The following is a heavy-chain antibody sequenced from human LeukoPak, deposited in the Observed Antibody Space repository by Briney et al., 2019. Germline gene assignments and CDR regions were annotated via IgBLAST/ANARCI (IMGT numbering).Heavy chain of an antibody. D-gene: IGHD1-26*01. J-gene: IGHJ1*01. CDR2: ISGSGGST. CDR3: AKQWEEYFQH. Sequence: PGGSLKLSCAASGFPFSSYAMRWVRQAPGKGLEWVSGISGSGGSTYYADSVKGRFTISRDNSKNTLYLQMNSLRADDTAVYYCAKQWEEYFQHWGQGTLVTVSS. V-gene: IGHV3-23*01. CDR1: GFPFSSYA.